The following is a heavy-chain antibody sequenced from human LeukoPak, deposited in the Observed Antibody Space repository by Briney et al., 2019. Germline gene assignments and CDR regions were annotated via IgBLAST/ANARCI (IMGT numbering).Heavy chain of an antibody. Sequence: GGSLRLSCAASGFTFSSYGMHWVRQAPGKGLEWVAVISYDGSNKYYADSVKGRFTISRDNSKNALYLQMNSLRAEDTAVYYCAKDLDGYNYGSYDYWGQGTLVTVSS. D-gene: IGHD5-24*01. CDR3: AKDLDGYNYGSYDY. J-gene: IGHJ4*02. CDR1: GFTFSSYG. V-gene: IGHV3-30*18. CDR2: ISYDGSNK.